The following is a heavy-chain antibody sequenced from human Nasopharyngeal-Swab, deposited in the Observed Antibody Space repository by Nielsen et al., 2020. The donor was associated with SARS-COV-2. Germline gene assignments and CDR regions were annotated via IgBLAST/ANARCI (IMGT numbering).Heavy chain of an antibody. D-gene: IGHD6-6*01. CDR2: INHSGST. J-gene: IGHJ4*02. Sequence: WIRQPPGKGLEWIGEINHSGSTNYNPSLKSRVTISVDTSKNQFSLKLSSMTAADTAVYYCARGRYSSSAGVFDYWGQGTLVTVSS. CDR3: ARGRYSSSAGVFDY. V-gene: IGHV4-34*01.